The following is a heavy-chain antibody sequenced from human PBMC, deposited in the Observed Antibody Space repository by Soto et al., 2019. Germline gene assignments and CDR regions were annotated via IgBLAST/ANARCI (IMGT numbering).Heavy chain of an antibody. Sequence: QVQLVQSGAEVNKPGASVKVSLRASGYVFTTNSISWVRMGRISTYNGNTKYAQKLQGRVTMTTDTSASIAYMELRSFRTDDTAVYYCASDNGQWLVSDWAQGTLVTVSS. V-gene: IGHV1-18*01. CDR2: ISTYNGNT. CDR1: GYVFTTNS. D-gene: IGHD6-19*01. J-gene: IGHJ1*01. CDR3: ASDNGQWLVSD.